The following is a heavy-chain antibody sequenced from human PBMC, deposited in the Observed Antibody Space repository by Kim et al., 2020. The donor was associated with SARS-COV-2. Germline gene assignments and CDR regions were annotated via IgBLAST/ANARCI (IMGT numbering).Heavy chain of an antibody. J-gene: IGHJ5*02. Sequence: GGSLRLSCEASGFTFSSYCMNWVRQAPGKGLVWVSRIKSDGSDTHYADSVKGRFTISRDNAKNTLHLQLNSLGAEDTAMYYCARGSFQQGFDPWGQGTLVTVSS. CDR1: GFTFSSYC. CDR2: IKSDGSDT. V-gene: IGHV3-74*01. D-gene: IGHD6-13*01. CDR3: ARGSFQQGFDP.